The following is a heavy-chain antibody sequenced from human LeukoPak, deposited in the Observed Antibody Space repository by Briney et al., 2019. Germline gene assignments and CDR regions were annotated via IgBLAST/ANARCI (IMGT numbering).Heavy chain of an antibody. Sequence: PSETLSLTCTVSGGSIGPYFWSWIRQPPGKGLEWIGYISYTGNTNYNPSLKSRVTISVDTSKNQFSLQLTSVTAADTAVYYCARDDYRGVTNFDPWGQGTLVTVSS. CDR1: GGSIGPYF. V-gene: IGHV4-59*01. CDR2: ISYTGNT. D-gene: IGHD3-10*01. J-gene: IGHJ5*02. CDR3: ARDDYRGVTNFDP.